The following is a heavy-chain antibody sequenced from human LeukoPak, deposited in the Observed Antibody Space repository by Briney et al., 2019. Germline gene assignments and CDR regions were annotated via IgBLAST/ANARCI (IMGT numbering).Heavy chain of an antibody. Sequence: GGSLRLSCAASGSTFSSYLMSWVRQAPGKGLEWVANIKQDGSEKNYVDSVKGRFTISRDNAKNSLYPQMNSLRAEDTAVYYCARDGPGFCSGGRCYYYYMDVWGKGTPVTVSS. CDR3: ARDGPGFCSGGRCYYYYMDV. J-gene: IGHJ6*03. D-gene: IGHD2-15*01. CDR1: GSTFSSYL. V-gene: IGHV3-7*01. CDR2: IKQDGSEK.